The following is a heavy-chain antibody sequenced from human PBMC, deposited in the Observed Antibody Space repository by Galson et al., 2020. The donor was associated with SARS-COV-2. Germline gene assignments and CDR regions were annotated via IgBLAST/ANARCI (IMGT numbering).Heavy chain of an antibody. CDR2: IKQDGIEK. Sequence: GGSLRLSCGGSGFTFSSYWMGWVRQAPGKGLEWVANIKQDGIEKYYEDSVRGRFTISRDNAENSLYLQMNSLRVEDTAVYYCARRGDFSRCFYDYWGQGTLVTVSS. CDR3: ARRGDFSRCFYDY. J-gene: IGHJ4*02. V-gene: IGHV3-7*01. CDR1: GFTFSSYW. D-gene: IGHD2-21*02.